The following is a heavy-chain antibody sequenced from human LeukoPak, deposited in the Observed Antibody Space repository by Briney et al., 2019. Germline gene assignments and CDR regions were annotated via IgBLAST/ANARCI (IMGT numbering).Heavy chain of an antibody. CDR3: VRVKSGSISDS. CDR1: GGSISSYY. D-gene: IGHD1-26*01. Sequence: SETLSLTCTVSGGSISSYYWSWIRQPPGKGLEWIVSISYSGSTYYNPSVKSRVTISRDTSKNQFSLSLNSVTAADTAVYYCVRVKSGSISDSWGQGTLVTVSS. V-gene: IGHV4-59*12. J-gene: IGHJ4*02. CDR2: ISYSGST.